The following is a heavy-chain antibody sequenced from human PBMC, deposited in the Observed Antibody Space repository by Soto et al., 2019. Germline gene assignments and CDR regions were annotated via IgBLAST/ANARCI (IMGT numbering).Heavy chain of an antibody. CDR3: ARHELSESGYDPLPRDY. CDR2: MNPNSGNT. CDR1: GYTFTSYD. Sequence: ASVKVSCKASGYTFTSYDINWVRQATGQGLEWMGWMNPNSGNTGYAQKFQGRVTMTRNTSISTAYMELSSLRSEDTAVYYCARHELSESGYDPLPRDYWGQGXLVTVYS. J-gene: IGHJ4*02. D-gene: IGHD5-12*01. V-gene: IGHV1-8*01.